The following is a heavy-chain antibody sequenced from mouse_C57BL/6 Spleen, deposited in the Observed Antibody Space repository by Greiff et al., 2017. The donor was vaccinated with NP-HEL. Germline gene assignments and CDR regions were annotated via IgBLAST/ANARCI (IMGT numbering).Heavy chain of an antibody. CDR2: ISGGGGNT. J-gene: IGHJ2*01. V-gene: IGHV5-9*01. Sequence: EVQVVESGGGLVKPGGSLKLSCAASGFTFSSYTMSWVRQTPEKRLEWVATISGGGGNTYYPDSVKGRFTISRDNAKNTLYLQMSSLRSEDTALYYCARHRAPYFDYWGQGTTLTVSS. CDR3: ARHRAPYFDY. D-gene: IGHD3-3*01. CDR1: GFTFSSYT.